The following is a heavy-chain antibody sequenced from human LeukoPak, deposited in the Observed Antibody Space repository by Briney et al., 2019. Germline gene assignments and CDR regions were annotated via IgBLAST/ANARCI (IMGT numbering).Heavy chain of an antibody. V-gene: IGHV4-4*07. CDR1: GGSISSYY. CDR3: ARTTVTLKDFDY. Sequence: SETLSLTCTVSGGSISSYYWSWIRQPAGKGLEWIGRIYTSGSTNYNPSLKSRVTISVDTSKNQFSLKLSSVTAADTAVYYCARTTVTLKDFDYWGQGTLVTVSS. D-gene: IGHD4-17*01. J-gene: IGHJ4*02. CDR2: IYTSGST.